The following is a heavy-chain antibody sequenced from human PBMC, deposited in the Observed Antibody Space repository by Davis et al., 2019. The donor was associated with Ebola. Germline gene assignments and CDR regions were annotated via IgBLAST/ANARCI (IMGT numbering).Heavy chain of an antibody. CDR2: IIPILGIA. V-gene: IGHV1-69*04. CDR1: GGTFSSYA. CDR3: ARVQNYQLPTDY. Sequence: SVKVSCKASGGTFSSYAISWVRQAPGQGLEWMGRIIPILGIANYAQKFQGRVTITADKSTSTAYMELSSLRSEDTAVYYCARVQNYQLPTDYWGQGTLVTVSS. D-gene: IGHD2-2*01. J-gene: IGHJ4*02.